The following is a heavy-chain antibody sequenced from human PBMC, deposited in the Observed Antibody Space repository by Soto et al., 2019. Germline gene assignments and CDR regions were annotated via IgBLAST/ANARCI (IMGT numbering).Heavy chain of an antibody. CDR1: GYTFTSYG. J-gene: IGHJ4*02. CDR2: INPYNGNT. CDR3: ARDAAVGLFDY. V-gene: IGHV1-18*01. D-gene: IGHD1-26*01. Sequence: QVQLVQSGAEVKKPGASVKVSCKASGYTFTSYGISWVRQAPGQGLEWMGWINPYNGNTKNAQKLQGRVAMTTDTSTSTAYMELRSLGSDGTAVYYCARDAAVGLFDYWGQGTLVTVSS.